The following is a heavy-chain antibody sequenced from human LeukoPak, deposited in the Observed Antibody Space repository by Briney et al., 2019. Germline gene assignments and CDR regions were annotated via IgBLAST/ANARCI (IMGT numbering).Heavy chain of an antibody. CDR3: AKGHIVVVTAPFDY. Sequence: GGSLRLSCAASGFTFNDHAMSWVRQAPGRGLEWVSAISGSGGNTYYADSVEGRFTISRDNSKNTLYLQMNSLRADDTAVYYCAKGHIVVVTAPFDYWGQGTLVTVSS. V-gene: IGHV3-23*01. CDR2: ISGSGGNT. D-gene: IGHD2-21*02. CDR1: GFTFNDHA. J-gene: IGHJ4*02.